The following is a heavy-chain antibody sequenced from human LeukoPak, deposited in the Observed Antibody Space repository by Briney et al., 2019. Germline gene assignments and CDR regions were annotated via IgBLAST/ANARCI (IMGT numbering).Heavy chain of an antibody. J-gene: IGHJ4*02. Sequence: PSETLSLTCAVYGGSFSGYYWSWIRQPPGKGLEWIGEINHSGSTNYNPSLKSRVTMSVDTSKNQFSLRMTSVTAADTAVYYCARVLKYSGSYYCDYWGQGTLVTVSS. V-gene: IGHV4-34*01. CDR1: GGSFSGYY. CDR2: INHSGST. CDR3: ARVLKYSGSYYCDY. D-gene: IGHD1-26*01.